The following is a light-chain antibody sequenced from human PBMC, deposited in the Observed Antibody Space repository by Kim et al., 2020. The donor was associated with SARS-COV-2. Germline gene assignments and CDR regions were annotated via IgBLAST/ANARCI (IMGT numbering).Light chain of an antibody. CDR3: QVWDSSSHHWV. Sequence: PGKTATITCGGSNIGTKSVQWYQQKPGQAPVLVIYYDSDRPSGIPERFSGSNSGDTATLTIRRVEAGDEADYFCQVWDSSSHHWVFGGGTQLTVL. CDR2: YDS. CDR1: NIGTKS. J-gene: IGLJ3*02. V-gene: IGLV3-21*04.